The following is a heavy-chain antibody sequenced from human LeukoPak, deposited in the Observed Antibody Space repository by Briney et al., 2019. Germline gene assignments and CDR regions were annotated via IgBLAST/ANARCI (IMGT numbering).Heavy chain of an antibody. D-gene: IGHD6-6*01. V-gene: IGHV3-74*01. J-gene: IGHJ3*02. CDR1: GFTFSNYW. CDR3: VRECSSSSGRAFDI. Sequence: GGSLRLSCAASGFTFSNYWMHWVRRAPGKGLLWVSRISTDGTNTNYADSVKGRFTISRDNAKNILYLEMNSLRAEDTAVYYCVRECSSSSGRAFDIWGQGTKVTVSS. CDR2: ISTDGTNT.